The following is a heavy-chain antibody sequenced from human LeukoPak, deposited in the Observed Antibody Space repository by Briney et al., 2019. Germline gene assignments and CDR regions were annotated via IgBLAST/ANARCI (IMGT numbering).Heavy chain of an antibody. CDR3: ARPNSGYDFSFDY. D-gene: IGHD5-12*01. J-gene: IGHJ4*02. CDR2: INRDGSQK. CDR1: GFSLSGYW. Sequence: GGSLRLSCAASGFSLSGYWMTWVRQAPGRGLEWVANINRDGSQKNHVDSVQGRFTISRDNAKNSLYLQMNSLRAEDTAVYYCARPNSGYDFSFDYWGQGTLVTVSS. V-gene: IGHV3-7*01.